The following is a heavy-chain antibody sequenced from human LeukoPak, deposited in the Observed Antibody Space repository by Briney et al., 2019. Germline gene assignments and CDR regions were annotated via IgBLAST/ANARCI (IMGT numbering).Heavy chain of an antibody. V-gene: IGHV3-30-3*01. CDR1: GFTFSSYA. J-gene: IGHJ4*02. D-gene: IGHD3-9*01. Sequence: GRSLRLSCAASGFTFSSYAIHWVRQAPGKGLEWVAIISYDGTNKYCADSARGRFTISRDNSKNTLYLQMNSLRAEDTAVYYCARDFGWLSGFDNWGQGTLVTVSS. CDR3: ARDFGWLSGFDN. CDR2: ISYDGTNK.